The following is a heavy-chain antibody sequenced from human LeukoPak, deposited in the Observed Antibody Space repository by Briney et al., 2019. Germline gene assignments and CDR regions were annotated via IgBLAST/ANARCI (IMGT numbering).Heavy chain of an antibody. CDR1: GFTFDDYG. V-gene: IGHV3-20*04. J-gene: IGHJ6*03. CDR2: INWNGGST. CDR3: ARDSRPSFYYYYMDV. D-gene: IGHD6-6*01. Sequence: PGGSLRLSCAASGFTFDDYGMSWVRQAPGKGLEWVSGINWNGGSTGYADSVKGRFTISRDNAKNSLYLQMNSLRAEDTALYYCARDSRPSFYYYYMDVWGKGTTVTVSS.